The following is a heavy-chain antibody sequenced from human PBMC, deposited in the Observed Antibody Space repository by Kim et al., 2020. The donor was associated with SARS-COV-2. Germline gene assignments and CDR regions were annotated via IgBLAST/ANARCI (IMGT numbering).Heavy chain of an antibody. CDR2: IYYSAST. CDR3: ARDRGDSSSWYGYYYYGMDV. J-gene: IGHJ6*02. D-gene: IGHD6-13*01. CDR1: GGSISSGGYY. Sequence: SETLSLTCTVSGGSISSGGYYWSWIRQHPGKGLEWIGYIYYSASTYYNPSLKSRVTISVDTSKNQFSLKLSSVTAADTAVYYCARDRGDSSSWYGYYYYGMDVWGQGTTVTVSS. V-gene: IGHV4-31*03.